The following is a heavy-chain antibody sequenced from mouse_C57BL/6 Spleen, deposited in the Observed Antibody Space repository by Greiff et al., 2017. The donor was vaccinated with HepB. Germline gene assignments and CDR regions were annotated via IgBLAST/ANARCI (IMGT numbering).Heavy chain of an antibody. CDR1: GYTFTSYW. CDR2: IDPSDSST. CDR3: ARGAY. Sequence: VQLQQPGAELVKPGASVKLSCTASGYTFTSYWMQWVKQRPGQGLEWIGEIDPSDSSTNYNQKFKGKATLTVDTSSSTAYLQLSSLKSEDSAVYYCARGAYWGQGTLVTVSA. J-gene: IGHJ3*01. V-gene: IGHV1-50*01.